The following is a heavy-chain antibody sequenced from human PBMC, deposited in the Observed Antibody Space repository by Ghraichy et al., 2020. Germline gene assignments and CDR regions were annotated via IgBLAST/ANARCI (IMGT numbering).Heavy chain of an antibody. CDR2: IYYSGST. CDR3: ARLSGGSWPYYYDSSGIDP. CDR1: GGSISSSSYY. D-gene: IGHD3-22*01. Sequence: SETLSLTCTVSGGSISSSSYYWGWIRQPPGKGLEWIGSIYYSGSTYYNPSLKSRVTISVDTSKNQFSLKLSSVTAADTAVYYCARLSGGSWPYYYDSSGIDPWGQGTLVTVSS. V-gene: IGHV4-39*01. J-gene: IGHJ5*02.